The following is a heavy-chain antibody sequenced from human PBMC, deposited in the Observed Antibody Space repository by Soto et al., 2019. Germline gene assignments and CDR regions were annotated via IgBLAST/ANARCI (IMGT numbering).Heavy chain of an antibody. CDR3: ARGRTYYAP. CDR2: IYYSGNT. V-gene: IGHV4-31*03. CDR1: GGSINSGGYY. Sequence: QVQLQESGPGLVKPSQTLSLTCIVSGGSINSGGYYWSWIRHLPGKGLEWIGYIYYSGNTDYNQSLKSRITISADTSKNQFPMQLRYVTAADKAVYYCARGRTYYAPWGQGILVTVSS. J-gene: IGHJ5*02. D-gene: IGHD3-3*01.